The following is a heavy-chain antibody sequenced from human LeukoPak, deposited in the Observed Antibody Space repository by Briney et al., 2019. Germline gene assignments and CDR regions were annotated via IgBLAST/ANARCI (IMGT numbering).Heavy chain of an antibody. CDR1: RFTVRTNY. J-gene: IGHJ6*02. V-gene: IGHV3-30*18. CDR2: ISYDGSNK. D-gene: IGHD1-1*01. CDR3: AKAPPRTDYYYGMDV. Sequence: PGGSLRLSCAAPRFTVRTNYMSWVRQAPGKGLEWVAVISYDGSNKYYADSVKGRFTISRDNSKNTLYLQMNSLRAEDTAVYYCAKAPPRTDYYYGMDVWGQGTTVTVSS.